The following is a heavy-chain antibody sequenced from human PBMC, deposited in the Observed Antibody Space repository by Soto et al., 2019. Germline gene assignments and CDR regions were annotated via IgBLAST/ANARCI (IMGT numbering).Heavy chain of an antibody. CDR3: ARVGGFGATTIDY. CDR2: IYYSGST. J-gene: IGHJ4*02. Sequence: QVQLQESGPGLVKPSQTLSLTCTVSGGSISSGDYYWSWIRQPPGKGLEWIGYIYYSGSTSYNPSRTSRVTLSVDTSKNQCSLKLSSVTAADPAVYYCARVGGFGATTIDYWGQGTLVTVSS. CDR1: GGSISSGDYY. V-gene: IGHV4-30-4*01. D-gene: IGHD3-10*01.